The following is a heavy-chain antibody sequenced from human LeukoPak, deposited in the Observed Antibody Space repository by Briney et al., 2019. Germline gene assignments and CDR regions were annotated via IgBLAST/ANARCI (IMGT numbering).Heavy chain of an antibody. CDR1: GFTFSNYA. J-gene: IGHJ4*02. V-gene: IGHV3-30*04. Sequence: GGSLRLSCAASGFTFSNYAIHWVRQAPGKGLEWVAVISHDGSNKYYADSVKGRFTISRDNSKNTLYLQMNSLRAEDTAVYYCARDMFIGIVGSPARDFAFDYWGQGTLVTVSS. D-gene: IGHD1-26*01. CDR3: ARDMFIGIVGSPARDFAFDY. CDR2: ISHDGSNK.